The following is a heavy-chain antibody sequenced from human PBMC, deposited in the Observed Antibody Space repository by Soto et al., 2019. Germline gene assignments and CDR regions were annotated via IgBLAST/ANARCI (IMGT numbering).Heavy chain of an antibody. V-gene: IGHV1-8*01. CDR1: EYTFTSYD. J-gene: IGHJ5*02. Sequence: QVQLVQSGAEVKKPGASVKVSCKASEYTFTSYDINWVRQATGQGLEWMGWINPDSGNTGYAQKFQGRVTMTMNTSISTAYMELSSLRSEETAVYYCARERSSSKRFDPWGQGTLVTVSS. CDR3: ARERSSSKRFDP. D-gene: IGHD3-16*02. CDR2: INPDSGNT.